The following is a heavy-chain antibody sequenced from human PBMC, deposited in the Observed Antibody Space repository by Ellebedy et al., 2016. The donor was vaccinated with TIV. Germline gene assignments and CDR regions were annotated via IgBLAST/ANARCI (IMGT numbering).Heavy chain of an antibody. CDR3: ARLRVDSVRYAFDI. Sequence: SETLSLTCTVSGGSISSYYWSWIRQPPGKGLEWIGYIYYSWSTNYNPSLKIRVTISVDTSKNQFSLKLSSVTAADTAVYYCARLRVDSVRYAFDIWGQGTMVTVSS. CDR2: IYYSWST. CDR1: GGSISSYY. D-gene: IGHD2-21*02. V-gene: IGHV4-59*08. J-gene: IGHJ3*02.